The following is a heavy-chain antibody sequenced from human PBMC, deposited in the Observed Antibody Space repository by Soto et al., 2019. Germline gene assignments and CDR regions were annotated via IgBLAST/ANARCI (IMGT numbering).Heavy chain of an antibody. D-gene: IGHD4-17*01. CDR1: GFTVSSNY. J-gene: IGHJ6*02. Sequence: GGSLRLSCAASGFTVSSNYMSWVRQAPGKGLEWVSVIYSGGSTYYADSVKGRFTISRDNSKNTLYLQMNSLRAEDTAVYYCARDSTVLGYGMDVWGQGTTVTVSS. V-gene: IGHV3-66*01. CDR3: ARDSTVLGYGMDV. CDR2: IYSGGST.